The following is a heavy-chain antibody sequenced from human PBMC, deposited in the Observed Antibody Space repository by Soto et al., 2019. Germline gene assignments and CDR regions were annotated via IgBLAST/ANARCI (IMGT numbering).Heavy chain of an antibody. V-gene: IGHV4-4*02. CDR2: IYHSGST. CDR3: ARVVGCYYYGMDV. CDR1: GGSISSSNW. J-gene: IGHJ6*02. D-gene: IGHD2-2*01. Sequence: QVQLQESGPGLVKPSGTLSLTCAVSGGSISSSNWWSWVRQPPGKGLEWIGEIYHSGSTNFNPSRTSRVTISVDKSKNPFSLMLSAVTAADTAVYSFARVVGCYYYGMDVWGQGTTVTVSS.